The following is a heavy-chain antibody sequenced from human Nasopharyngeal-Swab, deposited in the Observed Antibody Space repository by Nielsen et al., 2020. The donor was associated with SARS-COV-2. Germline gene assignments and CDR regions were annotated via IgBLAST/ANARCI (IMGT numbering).Heavy chain of an antibody. J-gene: IGHJ6*02. CDR3: ARPFREPSRYYYGMDV. V-gene: IGHV4-34*01. Sequence: SETLSLTCAVYGGSFSGYYWSWIRQPPGKGLEWIGSIYYSGSTYYNPSLKSRVTISVDTSKNQFSLKLSSVTAADTAVYYCARPFREPSRYYYGMDVWGQGTTVTVSS. D-gene: IGHD3-10*01. CDR2: IYYSGST. CDR1: GGSFSGYY.